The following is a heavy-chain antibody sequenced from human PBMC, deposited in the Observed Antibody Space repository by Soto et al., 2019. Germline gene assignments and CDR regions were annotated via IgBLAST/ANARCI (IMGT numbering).Heavy chain of an antibody. J-gene: IGHJ3*02. D-gene: IGHD2-2*01. CDR3: AREAGYCSRTSCYRRAFDT. V-gene: IGHV3-74*03. Sequence: EVQLVESGGDLVQPGGSLRLSCAASGFTFSGHWMHWVRQVPGKGLELVSRLNTDGGSSAYADSVKGRFTISRDNAKNTLYMQLNGLRAEDTAVYYCAREAGYCSRTSCYRRAFDTWGQGTTVTVSS. CDR2: LNTDGGSS. CDR1: GFTFSGHW.